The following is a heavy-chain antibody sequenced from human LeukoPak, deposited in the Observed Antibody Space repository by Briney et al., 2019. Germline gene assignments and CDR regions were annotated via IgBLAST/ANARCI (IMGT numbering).Heavy chain of an antibody. Sequence: GGSLRLSCAAPGFTFSSYAMHWVRQAPGKGLEWVAVISYDGSNKYYADSVKGRFTISRDNSKNTLYLQMGSLKTEDMATYYCARLNSGNYNRGYLDYWGQGTLVTVSS. V-gene: IGHV3-30*14. CDR3: ARLNSGNYNRGYLDY. D-gene: IGHD1-26*01. J-gene: IGHJ4*02. CDR1: GFTFSSYA. CDR2: ISYDGSNK.